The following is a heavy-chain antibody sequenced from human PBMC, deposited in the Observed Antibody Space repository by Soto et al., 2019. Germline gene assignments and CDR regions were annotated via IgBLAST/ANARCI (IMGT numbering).Heavy chain of an antibody. D-gene: IGHD2-2*01. CDR1: GGSISSSSYY. CDR2: IYYSGST. Sequence: QLQLQESGPGLVKPSETLSLTCTVSGGSISSSSYYWGWIRQPPGKGLEWIGSIYYSGSTYYNPSLKSRVTISVDTSKNQFSLKLSSVTAADTAVYYCARRGSTSLKSYFQHWGQGTLVTVSS. V-gene: IGHV4-39*01. J-gene: IGHJ1*01. CDR3: ARRGSTSLKSYFQH.